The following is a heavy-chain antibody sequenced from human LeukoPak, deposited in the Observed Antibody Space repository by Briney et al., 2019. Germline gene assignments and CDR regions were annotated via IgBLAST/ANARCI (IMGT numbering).Heavy chain of an antibody. Sequence: SVKVSCKASGGTFSSYAISWVRQAPGQALEWMGGIIPIFGTANYAQKFQGRVTITADESTSTAYMELSSLRSEDTAVYYCARVREMATLDFDYWGQGALVTVSS. D-gene: IGHD5-24*01. J-gene: IGHJ4*02. V-gene: IGHV1-69*13. CDR3: ARVREMATLDFDY. CDR2: IIPIFGTA. CDR1: GGTFSSYA.